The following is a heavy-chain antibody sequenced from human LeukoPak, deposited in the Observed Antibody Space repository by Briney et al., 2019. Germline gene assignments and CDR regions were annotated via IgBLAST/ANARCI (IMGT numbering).Heavy chain of an antibody. CDR1: GFSVTTDSYC. CDR2: DYCGGNT. CDR3: ARDHFGSLDS. Sequence: SETLSLTCTVSGFSVTTDSYCWGWIRQPPGKGLEWIGYDYCGGNTNYDPSLKRRVTISVDTSKNQFSLTLTSVTAADTAVYFCARDHFGSLDSWGQGILDTVSS. V-gene: IGHV4-61*01. J-gene: IGHJ4*02. D-gene: IGHD3-10*01.